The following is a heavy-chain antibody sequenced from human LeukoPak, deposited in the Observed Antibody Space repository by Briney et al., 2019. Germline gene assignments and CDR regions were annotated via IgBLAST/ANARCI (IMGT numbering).Heavy chain of an antibody. CDR2: VSGSAAYT. D-gene: IGHD2-15*01. V-gene: IGHV3-23*01. Sequence: GGSLRLSCVASGFTFSSYVMSWVRQAPGKGPEWVASVSGSAAYTHYADSVKGRFTISRDNSKNTLYLQMNSLSLVDTAVYYCAKGPKEGCSGGSCYFDPWGQGTLVTVSS. J-gene: IGHJ5*02. CDR1: GFTFSSYV. CDR3: AKGPKEGCSGGSCYFDP.